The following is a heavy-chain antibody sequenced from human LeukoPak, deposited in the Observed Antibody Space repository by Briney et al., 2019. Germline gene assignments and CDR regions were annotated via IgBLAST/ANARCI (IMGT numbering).Heavy chain of an antibody. V-gene: IGHV1-69*13. Sequence: ASVKVSCKASGGTFSSYAISWVRQAPGQGLEWMGGIIPIFGTANYAQKSQGRVTITADESTSTAYMELSSLRSEDTAVYYCARGQRYSSSWFGMDVWGQGTTVTVSS. CDR2: IIPIFGTA. CDR1: GGTFSSYA. J-gene: IGHJ6*02. CDR3: ARGQRYSSSWFGMDV. D-gene: IGHD6-13*01.